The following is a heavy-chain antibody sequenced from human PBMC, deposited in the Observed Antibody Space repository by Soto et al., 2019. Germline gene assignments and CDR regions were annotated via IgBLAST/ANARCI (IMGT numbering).Heavy chain of an antibody. J-gene: IGHJ3*02. CDR1: GFNPSNYA. CDR3: ANPRGYGGDSRHDAFDI. Sequence: EVQLLESGGGLVQPGGSLRLSCAASGFNPSNYAMNWVRQAPGKGLEWVSAISGSGSSTYYADSVKGRFAISRDNSKNTLYLQMDSLRADDTAVYYCANPRGYGGDSRHDAFDIWGQGTMLTVSS. D-gene: IGHD2-21*02. V-gene: IGHV3-23*01. CDR2: ISGSGSST.